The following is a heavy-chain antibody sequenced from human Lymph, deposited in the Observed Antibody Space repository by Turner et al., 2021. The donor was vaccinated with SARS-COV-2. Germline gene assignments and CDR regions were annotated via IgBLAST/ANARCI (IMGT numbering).Heavy chain of an antibody. Sequence: EVQLVESGGGLVKPGGSLRLSCASCGFTFSTYSMNWVHQAPGKGLEWISSISSTSSYIYYADSVKGRFTISRDDAKNSLFLQMNSLRAEDTAVYYCARDIPTTADYFDCWGQGTLVTVSS. CDR2: ISSTSSYI. CDR1: GFTFSTYS. J-gene: IGHJ4*02. D-gene: IGHD4-17*01. CDR3: ARDIPTTADYFDC. V-gene: IGHV3-21*01.